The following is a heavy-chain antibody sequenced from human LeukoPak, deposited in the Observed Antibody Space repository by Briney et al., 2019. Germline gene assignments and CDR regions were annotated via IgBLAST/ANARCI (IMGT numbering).Heavy chain of an antibody. CDR1: GFTFSSYA. CDR2: IKQDGSEK. V-gene: IGHV3-7*01. D-gene: IGHD6-13*01. J-gene: IGHJ4*02. Sequence: GGSLRLSCAASGFTFSSYAMSWVRQAPGKGLEWVANIKQDGSEKYYVDSVKGRFTISRDNSKNTLYLQMNSLRAEDTAVYYCARVSSSWGFFDYWGQGTLVTVSS. CDR3: ARVSSSWGFFDY.